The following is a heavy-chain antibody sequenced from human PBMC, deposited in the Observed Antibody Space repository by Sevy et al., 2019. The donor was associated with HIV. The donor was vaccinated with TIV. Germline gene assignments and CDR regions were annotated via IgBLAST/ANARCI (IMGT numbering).Heavy chain of an antibody. D-gene: IGHD1-26*01. CDR1: GFTFSIYT. V-gene: IGHV3-48*01. CDR2: IVGSSSTI. J-gene: IGHJ3*02. Sequence: GGSLRLSCAASGFTFSIYTMTWVHQAPGKGLECVSYIVGSSSTIYYADSVKGSFTISRDNAKNSLYLQMNSLRAEDTAVYYCAKEIVGGPFDIWGQGTMVTVSS. CDR3: AKEIVGGPFDI.